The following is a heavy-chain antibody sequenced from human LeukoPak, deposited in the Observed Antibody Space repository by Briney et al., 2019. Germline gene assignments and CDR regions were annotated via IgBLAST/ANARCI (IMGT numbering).Heavy chain of an antibody. J-gene: IGHJ3*02. CDR2: VKQDGSEK. V-gene: IGHV3-7*04. Sequence: GGSLRLSCAASGFTFSTYWMTWVRQAPGKGLEWVANVKQDGSEKYYVDSVKGRFTISRDNTKNSLYLQMDSLRPEDTAVYFCARVRLVTTQYDAFAMWGQGTMVTVSS. D-gene: IGHD5-12*01. CDR1: GFTFSTYW. CDR3: ARVRLVTTQYDAFAM.